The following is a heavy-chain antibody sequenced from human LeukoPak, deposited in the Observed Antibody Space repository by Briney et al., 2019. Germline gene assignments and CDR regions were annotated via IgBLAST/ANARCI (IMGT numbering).Heavy chain of an antibody. CDR1: GFTFSDYY. V-gene: IGHV3-11*01. CDR2: ISSSGSTI. J-gene: IGHJ4*02. CDR3: ARDQNYYGSGSYPYYFDY. Sequence: GGSLRLSCAASGFTFSDYYMSWIRQAPGEGLERVSYISSSGSTIYYADSVKGRFTISRDNAKNSLYLQMNSLRAEDTAVYYCARDQNYYGSGSYPYYFDYWGQGTLVTVSS. D-gene: IGHD3-10*01.